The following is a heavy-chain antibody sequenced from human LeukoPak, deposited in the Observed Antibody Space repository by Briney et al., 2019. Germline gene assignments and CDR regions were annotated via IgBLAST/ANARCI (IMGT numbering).Heavy chain of an antibody. CDR3: ARDSEYCGGSSSNNGAFDS. J-gene: IGHJ4*01. D-gene: IGHD2-21*01. CDR2: INPNSGGS. V-gene: IGHV1-2*02. CDR1: GYTFTDHY. Sequence: ASVKVSCKASGYTFTDHYIHWVRQAPGQGLEWMGWINPNSGGSGWASKLQGRVTMTRDTSISTAYMELARLTSDDTAIYYCARDSEYCGGSSSNNGAFDSWGQGTLVTVSS.